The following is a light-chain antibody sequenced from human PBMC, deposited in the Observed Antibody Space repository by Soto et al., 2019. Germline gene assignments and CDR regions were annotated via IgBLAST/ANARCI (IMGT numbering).Light chain of an antibody. CDR1: QSVSSY. Sequence: EIVLTQSPGTLSLSPCEGATLSGRASQSVSSYLAWYQQKPGQAPRLLIYGASTRATGIPVRFSGSGSGTEFTLTISSLQSEDFAVYYCHQYDDGPYTFGQGTKVDIK. CDR3: HQYDDGPYT. J-gene: IGKJ2*01. V-gene: IGKV3-15*01. CDR2: GAS.